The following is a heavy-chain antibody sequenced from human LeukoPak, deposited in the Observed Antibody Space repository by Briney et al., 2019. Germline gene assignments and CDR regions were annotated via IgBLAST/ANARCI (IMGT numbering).Heavy chain of an antibody. CDR3: ARSNSGSYGWFDP. CDR2: ISTSGGT. D-gene: IGHD1-26*01. J-gene: IGHJ5*02. V-gene: IGHV4-4*07. Sequence: SETLSLTCTVSGDSMSGYWGWVRQPAGKRLEWIGRISTSGGTDYNPSLKSRITMSVDTSKNQFSLKLRSMTAADTAVYYCARSNSGSYGWFDPWGQGTLVTVSS. CDR1: GDSMSGY.